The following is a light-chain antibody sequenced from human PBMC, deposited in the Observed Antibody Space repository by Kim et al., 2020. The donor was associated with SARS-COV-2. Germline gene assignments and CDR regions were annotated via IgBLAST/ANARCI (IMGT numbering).Light chain of an antibody. J-gene: IGLJ3*02. V-gene: IGLV2-14*04. CDR1: SSDVGCYNY. CDR3: SSHTSSSTRV. CDR2: DVS. Sequence: GQSITISCTGTSSDVGCYNYVSWYQQHPGKAPNLMIYDVSNRPSGVSNRFSGSKSGNTASLTISGLQAEDEADYYCSSHTSSSTRVFGGGTKLTVL.